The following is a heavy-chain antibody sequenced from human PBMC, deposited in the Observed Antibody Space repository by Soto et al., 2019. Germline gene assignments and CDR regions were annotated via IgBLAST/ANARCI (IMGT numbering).Heavy chain of an antibody. J-gene: IGHJ4*02. Sequence: QVQLQESGPGLVKPSQTLSLTCTVSGGSINSGGYYWSWIRQHPGKGLEWIGYIYNSGSTYYNPSLKRRVTISVDTSKNQCSLKLSSVTAADTAVYCCARGITMVRGVIHTPYFDYWGQGTLVTVSS. D-gene: IGHD3-10*01. CDR3: ARGITMVRGVIHTPYFDY. CDR2: IYNSGST. V-gene: IGHV4-31*03. CDR1: GGSINSGGYY.